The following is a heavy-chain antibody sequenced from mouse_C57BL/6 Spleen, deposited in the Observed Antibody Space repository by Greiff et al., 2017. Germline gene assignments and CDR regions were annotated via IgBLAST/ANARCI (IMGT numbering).Heavy chain of an antibody. D-gene: IGHD1-1*01. CDR3: ARSPNYYGSSYDAMDY. CDR1: GYTFTSYW. J-gene: IGHJ4*01. CDR2: INPSNGGT. V-gene: IGHV1-53*01. Sequence: QVQLQQPGTELVKPGASVKLSCKASGYTFTSYWMHWVQQRPGQGLEWIGNINPSNGGTNYNETFKSKATLTVDKSSITAYMQLSSLTAEDSAVYYCARSPNYYGSSYDAMDYWGQGTSVTVAS.